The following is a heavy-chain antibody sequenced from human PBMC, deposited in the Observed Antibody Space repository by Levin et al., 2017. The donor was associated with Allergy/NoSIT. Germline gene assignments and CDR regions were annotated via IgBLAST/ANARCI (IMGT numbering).Heavy chain of an antibody. CDR1: GFTFSDYY. CDR3: ARVTRCGGDCYFLDS. V-gene: IGHV3-11*01. Sequence: GGSLRLSCEASGFTFSDYYMTWIRRAPGMGLEWVSYISGSGTTIYYADSVKGRFTISRDNAKNSLYLQMNSLRAADTAVYYCARVTRCGGDCYFLDSWGQGVLVTVSS. D-gene: IGHD2-21*02. J-gene: IGHJ4*02. CDR2: ISGSGTTI.